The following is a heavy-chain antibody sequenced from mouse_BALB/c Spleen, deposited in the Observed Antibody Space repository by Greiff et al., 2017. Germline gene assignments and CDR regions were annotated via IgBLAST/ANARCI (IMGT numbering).Heavy chain of an antibody. J-gene: IGHJ4*01. CDR3: ARPDYLYAMDY. V-gene: IGHV1-80*01. CDR2: IYPGDGDT. D-gene: IGHD2-4*01. Sequence: VKLVESGAELVRPGSSVKISCKASGYAFSSYWMNWVKQRPGQGLEWIGQIYPGDGDTNYNGKFKGKATLTADKSSSTAYMQLSSLTSEDSAVYFCARPDYLYAMDYWGQGTSVTVSS. CDR1: GYAFSSYW.